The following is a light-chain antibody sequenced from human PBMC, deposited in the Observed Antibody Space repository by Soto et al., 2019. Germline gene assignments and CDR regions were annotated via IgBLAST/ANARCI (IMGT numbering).Light chain of an antibody. Sequence: QSVLAQPASVSGSPGQSITISCTGTSGFVGSFSLVSWYQQHPGKAPKVMNSDGHRRPSGVHERFSGSTSVNSASLTISVLQADDEADYYCCLYVGANTYVFGTGTKLTVL. V-gene: IGLV2-23*01. J-gene: IGLJ1*01. CDR1: SGFVGSFSL. CDR2: DGH. CDR3: CLYVGANTYV.